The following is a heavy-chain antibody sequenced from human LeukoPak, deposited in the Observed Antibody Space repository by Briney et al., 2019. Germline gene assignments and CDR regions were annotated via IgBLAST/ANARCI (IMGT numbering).Heavy chain of an antibody. J-gene: IGHJ4*02. CDR1: GFTFSSYW. CDR3: ARPGQEVRGVLFDY. CDR2: IKQDGSEK. D-gene: IGHD3-10*01. V-gene: IGHV3-7*01. Sequence: GGSLRLSCAASGFTFSSYWMSWVRQAPGKGLEWVANIKQDGSEKYYVDSVKGRFTISRDNAKNSLYLQMNSLRAEDTAVYYCARPGQEVRGVLFDYWGQGNLVTVSS.